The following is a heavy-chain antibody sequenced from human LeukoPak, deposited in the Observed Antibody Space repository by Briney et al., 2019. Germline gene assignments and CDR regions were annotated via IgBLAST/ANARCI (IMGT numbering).Heavy chain of an antibody. CDR2: ISVSGGST. Sequence: GSLRLSCAASGFIFSSYVMSWVRQAPGKGLEWVSGISVSGGSTYYADSVKGRFTISRDNSKSTLYLQMNSLRAEDTAIYYCAKDPPGYSYGAVDAFDAWGQGTLVTVSS. V-gene: IGHV3-23*01. CDR1: GFIFSSYV. J-gene: IGHJ3*01. CDR3: AKDPPGYSYGAVDAFDA. D-gene: IGHD5-18*01.